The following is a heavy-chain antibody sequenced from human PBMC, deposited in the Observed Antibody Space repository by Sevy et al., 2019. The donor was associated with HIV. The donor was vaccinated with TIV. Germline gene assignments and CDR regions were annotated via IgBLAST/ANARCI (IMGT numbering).Heavy chain of an antibody. V-gene: IGHV5-10-1*01. CDR2: IDPSDSYT. D-gene: IGHD3-22*01. Sequence: GESLKISCKGSGYSFTSYWISWVRQMPGKGLEWMGRIDPSDSYTNYSPSFQGHVTISADKSISTAYLQWSSLKASDNAMYYCARPRYDSSGHDAFDIWGHGTMVTVSS. CDR3: ARPRYDSSGHDAFDI. J-gene: IGHJ3*02. CDR1: GYSFTSYW.